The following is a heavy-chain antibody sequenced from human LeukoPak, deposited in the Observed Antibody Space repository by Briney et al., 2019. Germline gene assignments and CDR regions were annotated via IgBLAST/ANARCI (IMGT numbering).Heavy chain of an antibody. CDR2: IYYSGST. Sequence: SETLSLTCTVSGGSISSGDYYWSWIRQPPGKGLEWIGHIYYSGSTYYNPSLKSRVTISVDTSKNQFSLKLSSVTAADTAVYYCARGVGGYCSSTSCYRAFDIWGQGTMVTVSS. CDR3: ARGVGGYCSSTSCYRAFDI. V-gene: IGHV4-30-4*08. D-gene: IGHD2-2*01. CDR1: GGSISSGDYY. J-gene: IGHJ3*02.